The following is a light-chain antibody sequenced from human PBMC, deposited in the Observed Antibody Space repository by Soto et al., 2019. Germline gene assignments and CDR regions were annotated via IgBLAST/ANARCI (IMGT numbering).Light chain of an antibody. Sequence: ETAWTLSPALLSVSPGERATLSCRASQSFSSNLAWYQQKPGQAPRLLIYGASTRATNIPARFSGSGSGTEFTLTISSLQSEDFAVYYCQQNNNWPPITFGQGTRLEIK. CDR2: GAS. CDR3: QQNNNWPPIT. J-gene: IGKJ5*01. CDR1: QSFSSN. V-gene: IGKV3-15*01.